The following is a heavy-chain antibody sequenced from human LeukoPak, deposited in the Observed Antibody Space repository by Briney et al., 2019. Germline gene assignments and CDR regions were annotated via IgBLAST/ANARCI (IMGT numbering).Heavy chain of an antibody. V-gene: IGHV3-30*18. D-gene: IGHD4/OR15-4a*01. J-gene: IGHJ4*02. CDR3: AKDLSGHWCIDY. Sequence: GGSLRLSCEASGFTFSNYYMHWVRQAPGKGLEWVAIISDDGERKFYADSVRGRITISRDESKNTLFLQMNSLRADDTAVYFCAKDLSGHWCIDYWGQGTLVTVSS. CDR2: ISDDGERK. CDR1: GFTFSNYY.